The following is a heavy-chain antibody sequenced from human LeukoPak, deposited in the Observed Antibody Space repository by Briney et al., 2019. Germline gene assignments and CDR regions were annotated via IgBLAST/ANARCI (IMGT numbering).Heavy chain of an antibody. Sequence: GASVKVSCKASGGTFSSYAISWVRQAPGQGLEWMGRIIPILGIANYAQKFQGRVTITADKSTSTAYMELSSLRSEDTAVYYCAREVPPTVTTLSFDYYYYGMDVWGQGTTVTVSS. CDR2: IIPILGIA. V-gene: IGHV1-69*04. CDR1: GGTFSSYA. D-gene: IGHD4-17*01. CDR3: AREVPPTVTTLSFDYYYYGMDV. J-gene: IGHJ6*02.